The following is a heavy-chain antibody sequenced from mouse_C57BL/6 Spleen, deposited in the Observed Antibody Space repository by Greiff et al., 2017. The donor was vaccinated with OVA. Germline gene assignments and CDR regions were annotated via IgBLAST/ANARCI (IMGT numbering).Heavy chain of an antibody. J-gene: IGHJ4*01. CDR1: GYSFTDYN. CDR2: INPNYGTT. Sequence: EVQLQQSGPELVKPGASVKISCKASGYSFTDYNMNWVKQSNGKSLEWIGVINPNYGTTSYNQKFKGKATLTVDQSSSTAYMQLNSLTSEDSAVYYGARETTVVATKAMDYWGQGTSVTVSS. CDR3: ARETTVVATKAMDY. D-gene: IGHD1-1*01. V-gene: IGHV1-39*01.